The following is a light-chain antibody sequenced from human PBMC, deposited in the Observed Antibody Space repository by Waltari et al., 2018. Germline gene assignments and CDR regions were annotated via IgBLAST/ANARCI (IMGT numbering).Light chain of an antibody. V-gene: IGLV2-14*03. CDR2: DVN. CDR3: CSFTSTSSWV. Sequence: HSALTQPASVSGSPGQSITISCTGTSSDIGAYNYVSWYQQHPGKAPKLIIFDVNNRPSGVSSRCSGSKSGNTASLTISGLQAEDEADFYCCSFTSTSSWVFGGGTKLTVL. J-gene: IGLJ3*02. CDR1: SSDIGAYNY.